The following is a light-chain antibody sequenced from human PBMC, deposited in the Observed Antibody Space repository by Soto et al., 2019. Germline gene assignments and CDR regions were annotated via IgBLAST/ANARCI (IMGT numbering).Light chain of an antibody. Sequence: EIVLTQSPATLSLSPGERATLSCRASHSVNSYLAWYQQKPGQAPRLLIYDASKRATDVPARFSGSRSGTDFTLTISSLEPEHFAIYYGHQRSELPSLTFGGGTKVEIK. V-gene: IGKV3-11*01. CDR1: HSVNSY. J-gene: IGKJ4*01. CDR2: DAS. CDR3: HQRSELPSLT.